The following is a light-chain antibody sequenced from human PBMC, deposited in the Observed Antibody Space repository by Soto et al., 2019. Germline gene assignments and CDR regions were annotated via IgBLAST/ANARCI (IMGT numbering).Light chain of an antibody. CDR1: QTVSDNY. Sequence: EILLTQSPGTLSLSPGERATLSCRASQTVSDNYVAWYHQKPGQAPRLLFFGASVTATGIPDRFSGSGSGTDFTLTISRLEPEDFALYSCPHSTTPPTFALGT. V-gene: IGKV3-20*01. CDR3: PHSTTPPT. J-gene: IGKJ1*01. CDR2: GAS.